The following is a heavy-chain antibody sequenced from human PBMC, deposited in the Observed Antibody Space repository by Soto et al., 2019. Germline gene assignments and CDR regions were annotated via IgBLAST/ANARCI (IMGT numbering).Heavy chain of an antibody. J-gene: IGHJ4*02. CDR2: ISGSGGST. CDR1: GFTFSSYA. Sequence: GGSLRLSCAASGFTFSSYAVSWVRQAPGKGLEWVSAISGSGGSTYYADSVKGRFTISRDNSKNTLCLQMNSLRAEDTAVYYCAKDRGAAAYLFKASDYWGQGTLVTVS. D-gene: IGHD6-13*01. CDR3: AKDRGAAAYLFKASDY. V-gene: IGHV3-23*01.